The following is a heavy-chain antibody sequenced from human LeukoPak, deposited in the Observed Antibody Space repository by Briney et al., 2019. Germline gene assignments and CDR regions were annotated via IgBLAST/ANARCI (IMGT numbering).Heavy chain of an antibody. V-gene: IGHV3-21*01. D-gene: IGHD2-2*01. CDR2: ISGSSDYI. CDR3: ARAPTVLVGYCSSASCQADY. CDR1: GVTFSTYS. Sequence: GGSLRLTCAASGVTFSTYSMNWVRQAPGKGLEWVSAISGSSDYIYYADSVKGRFTISRDNAKNSLFLQMNSLRAEDTAVYYCARAPTVLVGYCSSASCQADYWGQGTLVTVSS. J-gene: IGHJ4*02.